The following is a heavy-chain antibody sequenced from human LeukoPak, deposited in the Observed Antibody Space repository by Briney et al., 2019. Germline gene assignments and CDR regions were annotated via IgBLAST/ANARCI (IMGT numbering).Heavy chain of an antibody. CDR1: GFTVGSNY. D-gene: IGHD5-12*01. Sequence: GGSLRLSCAASGFTVGSNYMSWVRQAPGKGLEWVSVIYSGGSTYYADSVKGRFTISRVNSKNTLYLQMNSLRAEDTAVYYCAGGYSGYDYSLSFDYWGQGTLVTVSS. J-gene: IGHJ4*02. CDR2: IYSGGST. CDR3: AGGYSGYDYSLSFDY. V-gene: IGHV3-66*02.